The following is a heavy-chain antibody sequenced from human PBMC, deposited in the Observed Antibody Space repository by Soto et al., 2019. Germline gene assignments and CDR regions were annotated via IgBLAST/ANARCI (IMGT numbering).Heavy chain of an antibody. D-gene: IGHD1-26*01. CDR1: GGSISSYY. CDR2: IYYSGST. Sequence: QVQLQESGPGLVKPSETLSLTCTVSGGSISSYYWSWIRQPPGKGLEWIGYIYYSGSTNYNPSLKSRVTISVDTSTNQFSLKLSSVTAADTAVYYCASNRYSGSYRGLYYYGMDVWGQGTTVTVSS. J-gene: IGHJ6*02. V-gene: IGHV4-59*01. CDR3: ASNRYSGSYRGLYYYGMDV.